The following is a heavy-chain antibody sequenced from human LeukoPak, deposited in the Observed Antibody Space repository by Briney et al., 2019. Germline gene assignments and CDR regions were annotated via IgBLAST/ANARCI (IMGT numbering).Heavy chain of an antibody. CDR3: ARGLGDYGGNSFDY. Sequence: KSSETLSLTCTVSGGSISSYYWSWIRQPPGKGLEWIGYIYYSGSTNYNPSLKSRVTISVDTSKNQFSLKLSSVTAADTAVYYCARGLGDYGGNSFDYWGQGTLVTVSS. CDR1: GGSISSYY. V-gene: IGHV4-59*12. D-gene: IGHD4-23*01. J-gene: IGHJ4*02. CDR2: IYYSGST.